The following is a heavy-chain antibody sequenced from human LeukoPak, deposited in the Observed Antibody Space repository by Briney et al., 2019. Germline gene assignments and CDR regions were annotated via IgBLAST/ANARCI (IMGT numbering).Heavy chain of an antibody. Sequence: ASVKVSCKVSGYTLTELSMHWVRQAPGKGLEWMGGFDPEDGETVYAQKFQGRVTMTEDTSTDTAYMELSSLRSEDTAVYYCATSYFWSGPDAFDIWGQGTMVTVSS. CDR2: FDPEDGET. V-gene: IGHV1-24*01. D-gene: IGHD3-3*01. CDR1: GYTLTELS. CDR3: ATSYFWSGPDAFDI. J-gene: IGHJ3*02.